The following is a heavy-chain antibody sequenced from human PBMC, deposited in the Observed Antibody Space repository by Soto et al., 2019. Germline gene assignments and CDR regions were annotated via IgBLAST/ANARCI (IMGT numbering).Heavy chain of an antibody. V-gene: IGHV3-9*01. Sequence: EVQLVESGRGLVQPGRSLRLSYAASGFTFPDYTMHWVRQAPGKGLEWVSGISWNSGSIDYADSVKGRFIISRDDAKNCLYLQMNSLRAEDTAFYYCAKGLYYYQTSGYPHYWGQGTLVTVSS. CDR1: GFTFPDYT. CDR2: ISWNSGSI. CDR3: AKGLYYYQTSGYPHY. J-gene: IGHJ4*02. D-gene: IGHD3-22*01.